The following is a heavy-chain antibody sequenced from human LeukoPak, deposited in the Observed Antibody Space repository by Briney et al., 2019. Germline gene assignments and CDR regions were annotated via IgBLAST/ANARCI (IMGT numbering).Heavy chain of an antibody. J-gene: IGHJ3*02. Sequence: ASVKVSCKASGYTFTGYYMHWVRQAPGQGLEWMGRINPNSGGTNYAQKFQGRVTMTRDTSISTAYMELSRLRSDDTAVYYCARGGDGDMWASFDIWGQGTMVTVSS. CDR3: ARGGDGDMWASFDI. V-gene: IGHV1-2*06. D-gene: IGHD5-24*01. CDR1: GYTFTGYY. CDR2: INPNSGGT.